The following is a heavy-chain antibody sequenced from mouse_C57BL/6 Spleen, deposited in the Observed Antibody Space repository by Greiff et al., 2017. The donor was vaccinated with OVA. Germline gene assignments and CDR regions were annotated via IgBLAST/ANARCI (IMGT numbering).Heavy chain of an antibody. CDR2: ISSGSSTI. J-gene: IGHJ1*03. CDR3: ARRELRYGGYFDV. V-gene: IGHV5-17*01. Sequence: EVKLVESGGGLVKPGGSLKLSCAASGFTFSDYGMHWVRQAPEKGLEWVAYISSGSSTIYYADTVKGRFTISRDNAKNTLFLQMTSLRSEDTAMYYCARRELRYGGYFDVWGTGTTVTVSS. CDR1: GFTFSDYG. D-gene: IGHD1-1*01.